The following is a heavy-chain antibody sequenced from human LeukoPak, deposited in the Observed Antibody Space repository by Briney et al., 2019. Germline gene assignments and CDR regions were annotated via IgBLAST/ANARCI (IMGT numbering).Heavy chain of an antibody. CDR2: ISYDGSNK. CDR3: ARGGGTMEEDY. CDR1: GFTFSSYA. D-gene: IGHD1-14*01. Sequence: PGGSLRLSCAASGFTFSSYAMHWVRQAPGKGLEWVAVISYDGSNKYYADSVKGQFTISRDNSKNTLYLQMNSLRAEDTAVYYCARGGGTMEEDYWGQGTWSPSPQ. V-gene: IGHV3-30*04. J-gene: IGHJ4*02.